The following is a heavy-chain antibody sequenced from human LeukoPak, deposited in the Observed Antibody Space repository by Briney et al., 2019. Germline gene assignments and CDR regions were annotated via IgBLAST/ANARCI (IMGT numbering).Heavy chain of an antibody. CDR1: GYTFTGYY. D-gene: IGHD5-18*01. Sequence: GASVKVSCKASGYTFTGYYMHWVRQAPGKGLEWMGGFDPEDGETIYAQKFQGRVTMTEDTSTDTAYMELSSLRSEDTAVYYCATLVDTALNAFDIWGQGTMVTVSS. CDR3: ATLVDTALNAFDI. V-gene: IGHV1-24*01. CDR2: FDPEDGET. J-gene: IGHJ3*02.